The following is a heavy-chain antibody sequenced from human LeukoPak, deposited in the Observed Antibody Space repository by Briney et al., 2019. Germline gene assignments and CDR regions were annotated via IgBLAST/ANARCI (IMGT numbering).Heavy chain of an antibody. CDR1: GFTVSSSN. Sequence: GGSLRLSCAVSGFTVSSSNMTWVRQAPGKGLEWVSVIYSGGSTYYADSVQDRFTISRDNSNNTVYLQMNSLRAEDTAVYSCARDRSGSYDFWGQGTLVTVSS. V-gene: IGHV3-66*01. CDR2: IYSGGST. D-gene: IGHD1-26*01. CDR3: ARDRSGSYDF. J-gene: IGHJ4*02.